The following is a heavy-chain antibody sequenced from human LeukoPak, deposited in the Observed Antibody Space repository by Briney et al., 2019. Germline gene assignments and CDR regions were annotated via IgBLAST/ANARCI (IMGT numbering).Heavy chain of an antibody. D-gene: IGHD3-10*01. CDR2: INPNSSGT. J-gene: IGHJ4*02. CDR1: GYTFTGYY. CDR3: GSWDYGSGSYSPYY. V-gene: IGHV1-2*02. Sequence: ASVNVSCKASGYTFTGYYIHWVRQAPGQGLERMGWINPNSSGTKFAQKFQGRVTMTRDTSISTAYMELSGLGSDDTAVYYCGSWDYGSGSYSPYYWGQGTLVTVSS.